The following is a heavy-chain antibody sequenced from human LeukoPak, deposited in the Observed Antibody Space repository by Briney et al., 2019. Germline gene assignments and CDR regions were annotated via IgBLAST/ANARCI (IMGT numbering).Heavy chain of an antibody. D-gene: IGHD3-3*01. J-gene: IGHJ6*02. CDR3: ASELRITIFGVVKNYYYYGMDV. V-gene: IGHV1-69*01. CDR2: IIPIFGTA. CDR1: GGTFSSYA. Sequence: SVKVSCKASGGTFSSYAISWVRQAPGQGLEWMGGIIPIFGTANYAQKFQGRVTITADESTSTAYMELSSLRSEDTAVYYCASELRITIFGVVKNYYYYGMDVWGQGTTVIVSS.